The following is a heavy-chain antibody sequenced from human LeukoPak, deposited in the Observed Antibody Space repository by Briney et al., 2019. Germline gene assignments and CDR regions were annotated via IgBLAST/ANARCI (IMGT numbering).Heavy chain of an antibody. D-gene: IGHD2-15*01. CDR2: ILYDGRNK. CDR3: AKDLMKTGYCSGASCYGRTD. V-gene: IGHV3-30*18. J-gene: IGHJ4*02. Sequence: GGSLRLSCAVSGFTFSNFAIHWVRQAPGKGLEWVAVILYDGRNKYYGDSVEGRFTISRDNSKNTVYLEMNSLRAEDTAVYYCAKDLMKTGYCSGASCYGRTDWGQGTLVTVSS. CDR1: GFTFSNFA.